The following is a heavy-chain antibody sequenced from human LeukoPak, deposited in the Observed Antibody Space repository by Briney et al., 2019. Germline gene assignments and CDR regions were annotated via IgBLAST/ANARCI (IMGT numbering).Heavy chain of an antibody. J-gene: IGHJ4*02. CDR2: ISAYNGNT. CDR1: GYTFTSYG. CDR3: ARDPTWPYYDSSVALDY. Sequence: ASVSVSCKASGYTFTSYGISWVRQAPGRGLEGRGWISAYNGNTNYAQKLQGRVTMTTDTSTSTAYMELRSLRSDDTAVYYCARDPTWPYYDSSVALDYWGQGTLVTVSS. V-gene: IGHV1-18*01. D-gene: IGHD3-22*01.